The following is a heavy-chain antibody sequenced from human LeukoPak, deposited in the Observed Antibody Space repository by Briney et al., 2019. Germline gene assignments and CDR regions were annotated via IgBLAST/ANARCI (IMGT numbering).Heavy chain of an antibody. CDR1: GGSISSYY. CDR2: IHYSGST. CDR3: ARVHPDGYSAY. D-gene: IGHD5-24*01. Sequence: PSETLSLTCTVSGGSISSYYWSWIRQPPGKGLEWIGYIHYSGSTKYNPSLKSRVTISVDTSNNHFSLKLSSVTAADTAVYFCARVHPDGYSAYWGQGILVTVSS. V-gene: IGHV4-59*01. J-gene: IGHJ4*02.